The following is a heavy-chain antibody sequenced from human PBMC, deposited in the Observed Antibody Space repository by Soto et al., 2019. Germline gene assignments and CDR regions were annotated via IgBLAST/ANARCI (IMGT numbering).Heavy chain of an antibody. D-gene: IGHD4-17*01. Sequence: GGSLRLSCAASGFTFGSYAMSWVRQAPGKGLEWVSGISGSGGSTYYTDSVKGRFTISRDNSKNTLYLQMNSLRAEDTAVYYCAKDRGGMTTKPRGLFDYWGQGIVVTVSS. CDR2: ISGSGGST. CDR3: AKDRGGMTTKPRGLFDY. J-gene: IGHJ4*01. V-gene: IGHV3-23*01. CDR1: GFTFGSYA.